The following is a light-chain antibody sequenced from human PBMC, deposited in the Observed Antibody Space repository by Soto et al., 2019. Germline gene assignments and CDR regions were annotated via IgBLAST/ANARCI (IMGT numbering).Light chain of an antibody. CDR1: QSVSSSY. Sequence: EIVLTQSPGTLSLSPGERATLSCRASQSVSSSYLAWYQQKPGQAPRLLIYGASSRATGIPDRFSGSGSGTDFTLTISILEPEDFAVYYCQQHGSSLLTFGGGTKVDIK. CDR2: GAS. J-gene: IGKJ4*01. CDR3: QQHGSSLLT. V-gene: IGKV3-20*01.